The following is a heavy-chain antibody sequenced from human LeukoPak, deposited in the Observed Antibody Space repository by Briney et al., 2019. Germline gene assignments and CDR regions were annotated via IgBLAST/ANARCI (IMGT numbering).Heavy chain of an antibody. V-gene: IGHV3-30*18. CDR2: ISYDGSNK. Sequence: GGSLRLSCAASGFTFSSFAMTWVRQAPGKGLEWVAVISYDGSNKYYADSVKGRFTISRDNSKNTLYLQMNSLRAEDTAVYYCAKDVRGYSHLGGWFDPWGQGTLVTVSS. D-gene: IGHD3-22*01. CDR3: AKDVRGYSHLGGWFDP. CDR1: GFTFSSFA. J-gene: IGHJ5*02.